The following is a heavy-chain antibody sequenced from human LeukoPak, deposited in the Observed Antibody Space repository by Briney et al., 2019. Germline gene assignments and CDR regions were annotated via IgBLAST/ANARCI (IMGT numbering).Heavy chain of an antibody. V-gene: IGHV3-53*01. Sequence: PGGSLRLSCAASGFTVSSNYMSWVRQAPGKGLEWVSIIYSGGSTYYADSVKGRFTISRDNSKNTLYLQMNSLRAEDTAVYYCAKDRRVRGEAALRPYYFDYWGQGTLVTVSS. CDR2: IYSGGST. CDR1: GFTVSSNY. J-gene: IGHJ4*02. D-gene: IGHD3-10*01. CDR3: AKDRRVRGEAALRPYYFDY.